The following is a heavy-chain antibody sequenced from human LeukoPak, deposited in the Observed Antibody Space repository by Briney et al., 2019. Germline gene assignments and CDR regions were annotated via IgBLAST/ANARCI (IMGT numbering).Heavy chain of an antibody. CDR2: INRTGST. J-gene: IGHJ3*02. D-gene: IGHD6-19*01. Sequence: SETLSLTCAVHGGSFSGYYWSSIRQPPGKGLECMRRINRTGSTNCNPSLKSRVTIQVDTSKKQFSLKLSSVTAADTAVYYCAGRWLVDAFDIWGQGTMVTVSS. CDR3: AGRWLVDAFDI. CDR1: GGSFSGYY. V-gene: IGHV4-34*01.